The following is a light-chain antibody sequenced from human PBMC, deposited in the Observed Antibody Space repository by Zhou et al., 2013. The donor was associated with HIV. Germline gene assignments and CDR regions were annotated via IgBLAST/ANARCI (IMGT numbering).Light chain of an antibody. V-gene: IGKV1-6*01. CDR2: AAS. J-gene: IGKJ4*01. CDR1: QDIRGD. Sequence: AVQMSQNPTSLSASVGDRVTITCRASQDIRGDLGWYQHKPGKPPRLLISAASTFTEWGCQPGFSGGGSGTVFTLTISSLQSEDVATYYCLQDYDYPRTFGGGTQ. CDR3: LQDYDYPRT.